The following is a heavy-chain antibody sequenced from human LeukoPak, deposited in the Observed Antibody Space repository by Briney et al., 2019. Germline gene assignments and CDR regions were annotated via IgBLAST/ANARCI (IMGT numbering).Heavy chain of an antibody. D-gene: IGHD6-19*01. V-gene: IGHV4-59*08. Sequence: PSETLSLTCTVSGGSISSYFWSWIRQPPGKGLKWIGYIYYSGSTNYNPSLKSRVTMSVDTSKNQFSLKLGSVTAADTAVYYCARIDRAVAGTIDYWGQGTLVTVSS. J-gene: IGHJ4*02. CDR3: ARIDRAVAGTIDY. CDR2: IYYSGST. CDR1: GGSISSYF.